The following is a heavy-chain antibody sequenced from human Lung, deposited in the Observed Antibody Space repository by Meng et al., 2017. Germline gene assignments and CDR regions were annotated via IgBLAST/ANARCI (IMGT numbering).Heavy chain of an antibody. Sequence: QVRLQQWGAGLLKSSETLAPTCVVAGGSFSDYYWSWIRQPPGKGLEWIGEIKHSGSTNYNPSLESRATISVDTSQNNLSLKLSSVTAADSAVYYCARGPTTMAHDFDYWGQGTLVTVSS. CDR2: IKHSGST. D-gene: IGHD4-11*01. CDR3: ARGPTTMAHDFDY. CDR1: GGSFSDYY. V-gene: IGHV4-34*01. J-gene: IGHJ4*02.